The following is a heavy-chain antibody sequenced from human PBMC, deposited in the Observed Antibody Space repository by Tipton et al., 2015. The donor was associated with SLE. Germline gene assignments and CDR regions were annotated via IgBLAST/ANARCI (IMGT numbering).Heavy chain of an antibody. J-gene: IGHJ4*02. CDR2: ISGSGGST. CDR3: ASNQPSMYYFDY. V-gene: IGHV3-23*01. Sequence: GSLRLSCAASGFTFSSYAMSWVRQAPGKGLEWVSAISGSGGSTYYADSVKGRFTISRDNSKNTLYLQMNSLRAEDTAVYYCASNQPSMYYFDYWGQGTLVTVSS. CDR1: GFTFSSYA. D-gene: IGHD6-6*01.